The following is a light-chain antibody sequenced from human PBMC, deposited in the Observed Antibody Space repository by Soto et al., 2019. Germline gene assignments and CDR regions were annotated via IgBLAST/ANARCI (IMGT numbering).Light chain of an antibody. J-gene: IGKJ5*01. Sequence: EIVLTQSPGTLSLSPGERATLSCRASQSVTSTYLAWYQQRPGQTPTLLISDTSIRATGISDRFSGSGSGTDFTLAISRLEPEDFAVYYCQQYGTSPITFGQGTRLEIK. CDR1: QSVTSTY. CDR3: QQYGTSPIT. CDR2: DTS. V-gene: IGKV3-20*01.